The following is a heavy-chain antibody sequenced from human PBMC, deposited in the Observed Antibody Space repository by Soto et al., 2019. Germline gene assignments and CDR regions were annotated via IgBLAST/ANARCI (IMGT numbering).Heavy chain of an antibody. V-gene: IGHV1-2*02. Sequence: ASVKVSCKASGYTFTGYYMHWVRQAPGQGLEWMGWINPNSGGTNYAQKFQGRVTMTRDTSISKAYMELSRLRSDGTAVYYCAREAASYSSGWFYYYGMDVWGQGTTVTVSS. D-gene: IGHD6-19*01. J-gene: IGHJ6*02. CDR2: INPNSGGT. CDR1: GYTFTGYY. CDR3: AREAASYSSGWFYYYGMDV.